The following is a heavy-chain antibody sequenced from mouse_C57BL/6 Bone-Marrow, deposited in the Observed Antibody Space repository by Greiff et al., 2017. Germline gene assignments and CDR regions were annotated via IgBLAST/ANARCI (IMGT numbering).Heavy chain of an antibody. D-gene: IGHD1-1*01. J-gene: IGHJ2*01. CDR2: INPSSGYT. CDR3: ARWDYYGNGYLDY. Sequence: QVQLQQSGAELVRPGASVKMSCKASGYTFTSYTMHWVKQRPGQGLEWIGYINPSSGYTKYNQKFKDKATLTEDKSSSTAYMQLSSLTSGDSAVYYCARWDYYGNGYLDYWGQGTTLSVTS. V-gene: IGHV1-4*01. CDR1: GYTFTSYT.